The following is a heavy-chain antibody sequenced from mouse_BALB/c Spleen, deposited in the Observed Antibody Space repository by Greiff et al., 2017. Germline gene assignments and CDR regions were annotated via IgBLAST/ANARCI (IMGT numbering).Heavy chain of an antibody. CDR3: ARDTTATYVSYFDY. J-gene: IGHJ2*01. D-gene: IGHD1-2*01. Sequence: QVQLKQSGAELMKPGASVKISCKATGYTFSSYWIEWVKQRPGHGLEWIGEILPGSGSTNYNEKFKGKATFTADTSSNTAYMQLSSLTSEDSAVYYCARDTTATYVSYFDYWGQGTTLTVSS. V-gene: IGHV1-9*01. CDR2: ILPGSGST. CDR1: GYTFSSYW.